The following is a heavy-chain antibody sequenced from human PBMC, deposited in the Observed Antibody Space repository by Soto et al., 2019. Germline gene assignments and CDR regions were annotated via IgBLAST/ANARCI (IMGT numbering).Heavy chain of an antibody. J-gene: IGHJ6*03. D-gene: IGHD2-21*01. Sequence: GGSLRLSCAASGFTFSDYYMSWIRQAPGKGLEWVSYISSSGSTIYYADSVKGRFTISRDNAKNSLYLQMNSLRAEDTAVYYCARDFPSDHISSAADYYYYYIDFWRKGTTVTGSS. CDR1: GFTFSDYY. CDR2: ISSSGSTI. CDR3: ARDFPSDHISSAADYYYYYIDF. V-gene: IGHV3-11*01.